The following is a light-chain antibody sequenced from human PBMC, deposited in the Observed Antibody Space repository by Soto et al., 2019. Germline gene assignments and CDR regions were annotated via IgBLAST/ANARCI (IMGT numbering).Light chain of an antibody. CDR2: GAS. J-gene: IGKJ1*01. V-gene: IGKV3-20*01. Sequence: EIVLTQSPGTLSLSPGERVTLSCMASQSVTSSYLAWYQQKPGQAPRLLIYGASSRATGIPDRFSGSGSGTDFTLAISRLEPEDFAVYYCQQYGNWPRTFGQGTKVEI. CDR1: QSVTSSY. CDR3: QQYGNWPRT.